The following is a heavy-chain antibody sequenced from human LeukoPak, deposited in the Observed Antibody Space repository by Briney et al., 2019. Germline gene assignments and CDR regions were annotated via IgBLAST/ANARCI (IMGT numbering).Heavy chain of an antibody. D-gene: IGHD1-26*01. J-gene: IGHJ4*02. Sequence: SVKVSCKASGGTFSSYAISWVRQAPGQGLEWMGRIIPILGIANYAQKFQGRVTITADKSTSTAYMELSSLRSEDTAVYYCARDPPPPARGSYLEIEESRFDYWGQGTLVTVSS. CDR3: ARDPPPPARGSYLEIEESRFDY. CDR1: GGTFSSYA. V-gene: IGHV1-69*04. CDR2: IIPILGIA.